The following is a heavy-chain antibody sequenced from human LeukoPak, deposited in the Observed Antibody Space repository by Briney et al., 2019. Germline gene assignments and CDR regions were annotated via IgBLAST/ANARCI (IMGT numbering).Heavy chain of an antibody. V-gene: IGHV3-23*01. CDR2: ISGSGGST. D-gene: IGHD6-13*01. CDR1: GFTFSSYA. Sequence: GGSLRLSCAASGFTFSSYAMSWVRQAPGKGLEWVSAISGSGGSTYYADSAKGRFTISRDNSKNTLYLQMNSLRAEDTAVYYCARRQQQLVQDYWGQGTLVTVSS. CDR3: ARRQQQLVQDY. J-gene: IGHJ4*02.